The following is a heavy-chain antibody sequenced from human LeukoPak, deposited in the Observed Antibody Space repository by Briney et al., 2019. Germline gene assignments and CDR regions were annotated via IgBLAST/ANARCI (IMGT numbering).Heavy chain of an antibody. D-gene: IGHD2-2*01. CDR3: ATAAGVVPASFDY. CDR1: GYTLTELS. V-gene: IGHV1-24*01. CDR2: FDPEDGET. Sequence: ASVKVSCKVSGYTLTELSMHWVRQAPGKGLEWMGGFDPEDGETIYAQKSQGRVTMTEDTSTDTAYMELSSLRSEDTAVYYCATAAGVVPASFDYWGQGTLVTVSS. J-gene: IGHJ4*02.